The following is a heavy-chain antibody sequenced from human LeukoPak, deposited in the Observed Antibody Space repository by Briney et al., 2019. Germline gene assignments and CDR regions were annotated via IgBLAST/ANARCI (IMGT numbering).Heavy chain of an antibody. CDR1: GYIFTSYY. CDR2: IDSDGSTT. D-gene: IGHD3-22*01. Sequence: SCKASGYIFTSYYMHWVRQAPGKGLVWVSRIDSDGSTTSYADSVKGRFTISRDNAKNTLYLQMNSLRAEDTAVYYCARSVYDSGGYYRVLDYWGQGTLVTVSS. CDR3: ARSVYDSGGYYRVLDY. V-gene: IGHV3-74*01. J-gene: IGHJ4*02.